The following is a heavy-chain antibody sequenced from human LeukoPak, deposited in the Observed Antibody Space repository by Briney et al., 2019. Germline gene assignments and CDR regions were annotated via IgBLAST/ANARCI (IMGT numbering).Heavy chain of an antibody. CDR3: ARDVGEYCSSVSCYASDY. CDR1: GYTFTGYY. CDR2: INASSGGT. V-gene: IGHV1-2*02. Sequence: GASVTVSCKPSGYTFTGYYMHWVRQAPGQGLEGMGWINASSGGTNYAQKLQRRVTMTSDTSISTAYMELSRLRSDDTAIYYCARDVGEYCSSVSCYASDYWGQGTLVTVSS. D-gene: IGHD2-2*01. J-gene: IGHJ4*02.